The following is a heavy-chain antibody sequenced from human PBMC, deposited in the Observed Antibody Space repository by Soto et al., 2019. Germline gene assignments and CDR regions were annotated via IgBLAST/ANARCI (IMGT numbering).Heavy chain of an antibody. V-gene: IGHV3-48*01. D-gene: IGHD3-22*01. CDR3: ARDQLYYNDISGRPLNAFDV. Sequence: GGSLRLCCAASGFTFRNYGMNWVRQAPGKGLEWVSYIGIGSSTKYYADSVKGRFTISRDNAKNSLYLQMNSLRAEDTAVYYFARDQLYYNDISGRPLNAFDVWGQGTMVTVSS. CDR2: IGIGSSTK. CDR1: GFTFRNYG. J-gene: IGHJ3*01.